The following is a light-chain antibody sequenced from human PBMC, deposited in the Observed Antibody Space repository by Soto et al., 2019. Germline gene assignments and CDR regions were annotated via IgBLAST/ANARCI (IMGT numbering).Light chain of an antibody. CDR2: DAS. V-gene: IGKV3-11*01. J-gene: IGKJ5*01. Sequence: EIVLTQSPASLSLSPGERATLSCRASQSVPRNLAWYQQRPGQAPRLLIYDASSRATGIPDRFSGSGSGTDFTLTISSLEPEDFAVYYCQQRSSWPITFGQGIRLEIK. CDR1: QSVPRN. CDR3: QQRSSWPIT.